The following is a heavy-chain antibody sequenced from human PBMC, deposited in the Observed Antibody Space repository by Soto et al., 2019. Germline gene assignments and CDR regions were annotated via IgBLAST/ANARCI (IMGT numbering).Heavy chain of an antibody. V-gene: IGHV4-39*01. Sequence: PSETLSLTCTVSGGSISSRSYYWGWIRQPPGKGLEWIGSIYYSGSTYYNPSLKSRVTISVDTSKNQFSLKLSSVTAADTAVYYCARREESQYMFDYWGQGTLVTVSS. J-gene: IGHJ4*02. CDR3: ARREESQYMFDY. CDR1: GGSISSRSYY. CDR2: IYYSGST. D-gene: IGHD5-12*01.